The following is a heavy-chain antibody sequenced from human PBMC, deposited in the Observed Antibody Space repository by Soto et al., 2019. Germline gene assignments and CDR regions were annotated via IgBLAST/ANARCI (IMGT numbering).Heavy chain of an antibody. J-gene: IGHJ5*02. CDR1: GGSVRSGSYY. Sequence: SETLSLTCTVSGGSVRSGSYYWSWIRQPPGKGLEWIGYIYYSGSTNYNPSLKSRVIISVDTSKNQFSLKLSSVTAADTAVYYCARVVVGARSGWFDPWGQGTLVTVSS. D-gene: IGHD1-26*01. CDR2: IYYSGST. CDR3: ARVVVGARSGWFDP. V-gene: IGHV4-61*01.